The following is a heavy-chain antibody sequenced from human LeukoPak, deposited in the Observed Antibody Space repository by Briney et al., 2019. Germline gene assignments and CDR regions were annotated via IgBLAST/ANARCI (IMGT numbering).Heavy chain of an antibody. D-gene: IGHD3-10*01. CDR3: ARGRKHGRITMVRGVITDY. J-gene: IGHJ4*02. Sequence: KPSETLSLTCAVYGGSFSGYYWSWIRQPPGKGLEWIGEINHSGSTNYNPSLKSRVTISVDTSKNQFSLKLSSLTAADTAVYYWARGRKHGRITMVRGVITDYWGQGTLVTVSS. V-gene: IGHV4-34*01. CDR1: GGSFSGYY. CDR2: INHSGST.